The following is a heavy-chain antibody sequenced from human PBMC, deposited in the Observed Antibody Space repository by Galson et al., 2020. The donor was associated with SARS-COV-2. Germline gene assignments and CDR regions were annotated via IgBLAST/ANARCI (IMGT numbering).Heavy chain of an antibody. J-gene: IGHJ3*02. CDR2: IGTSGAT. CDR3: ASDYAGGFQI. CDR1: GFTFSDYD. V-gene: IGHV3-13*01. Sequence: GESLKISCAASGFTFSDYDMHWVRQVPGKGLEWVSAIGTSGATFYPGSVKGRFTVSRENAKNSLFLQMTSLRAGDTAVYYCASDYAGGFQIWGQGTMVTVSS. D-gene: IGHD2-2*01.